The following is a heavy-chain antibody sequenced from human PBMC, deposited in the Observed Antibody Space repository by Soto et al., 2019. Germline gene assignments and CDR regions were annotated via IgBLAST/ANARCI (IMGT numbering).Heavy chain of an antibody. CDR2: MNPNSGNT. V-gene: IGHV1-8*01. D-gene: IGHD4-4*01. Sequence: GASVKVSCKASGYTFTSYDINWVRQATGQGLEWMGWMNPNSGNTGYAQKFQGRVTMTRNTSISTAYMELSSLRSEDTAVYYCARVGATVTPDYYYYYYMDVWGKGTTVTVSS. J-gene: IGHJ6*03. CDR1: GYTFTSYD. CDR3: ARVGATVTPDYYYYYYMDV.